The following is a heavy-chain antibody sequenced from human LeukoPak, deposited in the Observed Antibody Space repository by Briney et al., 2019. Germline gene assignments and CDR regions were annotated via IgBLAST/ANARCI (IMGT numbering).Heavy chain of an antibody. CDR1: GFTFSSYS. Sequence: GGSLGLSCAASGFTFSSYSMNWVRQAPGKGLEWVSSISSSSSYIYYADSVKGRFTISRDNAKNSLYLQMNSLRAEDTAVYYCARGAGQLLTDWFDPWGQGTLVTVSS. CDR2: ISSSSSYI. D-gene: IGHD5-18*01. J-gene: IGHJ5*02. CDR3: ARGAGQLLTDWFDP. V-gene: IGHV3-21*01.